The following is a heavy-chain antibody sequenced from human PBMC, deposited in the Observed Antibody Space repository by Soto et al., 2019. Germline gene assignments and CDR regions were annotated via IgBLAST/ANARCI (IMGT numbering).Heavy chain of an antibody. Sequence: EVQLVESGGGLIQPGGSLRLACAASGFIVSSNYMSWVRQAPGKGLEWVSVIFTGGATDYADTVKGRFTMSRDISKNTLYLQMNSVRVDDTDVYFCVKEFKGGFDHWGPGTLVTGAS. J-gene: IGHJ4*02. D-gene: IGHD3-16*01. CDR3: VKEFKGGFDH. V-gene: IGHV3-53*01. CDR2: IFTGGAT. CDR1: GFIVSSNY.